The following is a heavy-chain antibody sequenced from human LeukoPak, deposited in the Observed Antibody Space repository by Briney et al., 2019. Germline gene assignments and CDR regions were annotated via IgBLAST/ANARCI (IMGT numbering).Heavy chain of an antibody. J-gene: IGHJ4*02. CDR2: IYYSGSS. Sequence: SQTLSLTCTVSGGSISSGDYYWSWIRQPPGKGLEWIGYIYYSGSSYFSPSLKSRVTISVDTSKNQFSLKLSSVTAADTAVYYCAREPVFDGNFDYWGQGTLVTVSS. V-gene: IGHV4-30-4*01. D-gene: IGHD3-9*01. CDR3: AREPVFDGNFDY. CDR1: GGSISSGDYY.